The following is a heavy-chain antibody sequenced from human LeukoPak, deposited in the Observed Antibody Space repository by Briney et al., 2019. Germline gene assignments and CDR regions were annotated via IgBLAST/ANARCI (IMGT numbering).Heavy chain of an antibody. D-gene: IGHD2-2*01. Sequence: SETLSLTCTVSGGSISSRSYYWGWIRQPPGKGLEWIGSIYYSGSTYYNPSLKSRVTISVDTSKNQFSLKLSSVTAADTAVYYCARDEGYCSSTSCYFAWFDPWGQGTLVTVSS. J-gene: IGHJ5*02. CDR2: IYYSGST. CDR3: ARDEGYCSSTSCYFAWFDP. V-gene: IGHV4-39*07. CDR1: GGSISSRSYY.